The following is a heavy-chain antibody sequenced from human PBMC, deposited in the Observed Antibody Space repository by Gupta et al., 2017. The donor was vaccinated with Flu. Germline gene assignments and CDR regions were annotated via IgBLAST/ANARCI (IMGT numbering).Heavy chain of an antibody. J-gene: IGHJ4*02. Sequence: QVQLQQWGAGLLKPSETLSPTCAVYGGSFSGYYWSWIRHPPGKGLEWIGEINHSGSTNYNPSLKSRVTISVDTSKNQFSLKLSSVTAADTAVYYCASQDSGDVGAYDYWGQGTLVTVSS. CDR3: ASQDSGDVGAYDY. CDR2: INHSGST. V-gene: IGHV4-34*01. D-gene: IGHD3-16*01. CDR1: GGSFSGYY.